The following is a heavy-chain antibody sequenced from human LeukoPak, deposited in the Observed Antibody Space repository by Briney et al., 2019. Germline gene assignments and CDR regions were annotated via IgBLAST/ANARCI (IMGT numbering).Heavy chain of an antibody. CDR3: ARGYGDYYMDV. CDR2: INPSGGST. J-gene: IGHJ6*03. Sequence: ASVKVSCKASGYTFTSYYMHWVRQAPGQGLEWMGIINPSGGSTSYAQKFRGRVTMTRDMSTSTVYMELSSLRSEGTAVCYCARGYGDYYMDVWGKGTTVTVSS. V-gene: IGHV1-46*01. CDR1: GYTFTSYY. D-gene: IGHD4-17*01.